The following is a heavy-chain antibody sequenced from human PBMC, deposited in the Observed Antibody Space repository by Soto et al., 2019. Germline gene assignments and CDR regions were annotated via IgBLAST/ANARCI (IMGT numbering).Heavy chain of an antibody. CDR1: GFTFSSYA. CDR2: ISGSGGST. CDR3: AKFRDSSGYHDAFDY. J-gene: IGHJ4*02. V-gene: IGHV3-23*01. Sequence: EVQLLESGGGLVQPGGSLRLSCAASGFTFSSYAMSWVRQAPGKGLEWGSAISGSGGSTYYADSVKGRFTISRDNSKNTLYLQMNSLRAEDTAVYYCAKFRDSSGYHDAFDYWGQGTLVTVSS. D-gene: IGHD3-22*01.